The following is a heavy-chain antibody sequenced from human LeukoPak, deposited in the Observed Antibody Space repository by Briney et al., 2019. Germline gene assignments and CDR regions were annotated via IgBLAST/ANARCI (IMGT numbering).Heavy chain of an antibody. CDR3: AKDRYSSTTCSPDY. J-gene: IGHJ4*02. D-gene: IGHD2-2*01. CDR2: ISSSSSTI. V-gene: IGHV3-48*01. CDR1: GFTFSSYS. Sequence: GGSLRLSCAASGFTFSSYSMNWVRQAPGKGLEWVSYISSSSSTIYYADSVKGHFTISRDNSKNTLYVQLNSLRAEDTAVYYCAKDRYSSTTCSPDYWGQGTLVTVSS.